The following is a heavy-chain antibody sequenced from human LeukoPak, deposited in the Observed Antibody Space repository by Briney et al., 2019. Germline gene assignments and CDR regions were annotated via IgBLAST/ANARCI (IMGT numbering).Heavy chain of an antibody. CDR1: ADTFSNYA. J-gene: IGHJ4*02. D-gene: IGHD5-24*01. Sequence: ASVKVSRKTSADTFSNYAISWVRQAPGQGLEWVGGVIPTFGSANYSPKFQGRVLISADESTSTVYMELTSLTYEDTAVYYCARDRPVEMTVSGYFDHWGRGTQVTVSS. V-gene: IGHV1-69*13. CDR3: ARDRPVEMTVSGYFDH. CDR2: VIPTFGSA.